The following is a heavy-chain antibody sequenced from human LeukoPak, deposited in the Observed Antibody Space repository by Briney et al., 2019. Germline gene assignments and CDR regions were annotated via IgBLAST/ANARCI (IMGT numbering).Heavy chain of an antibody. CDR1: GFTFSDYS. V-gene: IGHV3-48*01. J-gene: IGHJ4*02. CDR2: ITSTGDTI. D-gene: IGHD3-22*01. Sequence: PGGSLRLSCEASGFTFSDYSMNWVRQAPGEGLEWLSYITSTGDTIYYADSVKGRFTSSRDNAKNSVYLQMNSLRAEDTAVYYCARSSGYPFFDYWGQGTLVTVSS. CDR3: ARSSGYPFFDY.